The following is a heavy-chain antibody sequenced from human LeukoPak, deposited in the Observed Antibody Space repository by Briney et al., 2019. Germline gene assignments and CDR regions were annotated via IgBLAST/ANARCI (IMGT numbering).Heavy chain of an antibody. Sequence: KTSETLSLTCAVSGGSISSYYWSWIRQPPGKGLEWIGYIYYSGSTNYNPSLKSRVTISVDTSKNQFSLKLSSVTAADTAVYYCARVQVDYDFWSGPLTGLFDYWGQGTLVTVSS. J-gene: IGHJ4*02. CDR3: ARVQVDYDFWSGPLTGLFDY. CDR1: GGSISSYY. CDR2: IYYSGST. D-gene: IGHD3-3*01. V-gene: IGHV4-59*01.